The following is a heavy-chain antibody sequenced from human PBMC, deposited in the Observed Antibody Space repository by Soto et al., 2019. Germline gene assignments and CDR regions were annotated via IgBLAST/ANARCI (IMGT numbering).Heavy chain of an antibody. CDR3: AFSVRGEPDAMYDD. CDR2: ISGSGAST. J-gene: IGHJ4*02. D-gene: IGHD2-2*01. Sequence: GGSLRLSCAASGFTFSNYWMHWVRQAPGKGLEWVSAISGSGASTYYADSVKGRFTISRDNSKNTLYLQMNCLRAEDTAVYYCAFSVRGEPDAMYDDWGQGTLVTVSS. CDR1: GFTFSNYW. V-gene: IGHV3-23*01.